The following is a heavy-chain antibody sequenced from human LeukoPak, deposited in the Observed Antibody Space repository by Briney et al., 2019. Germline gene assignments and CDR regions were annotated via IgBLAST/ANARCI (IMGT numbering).Heavy chain of an antibody. D-gene: IGHD5-12*01. CDR3: ARDLDSRYDS. Sequence: TETLSLTWTVAGGSISSSYWSWIRQPPGKGLELSGYIYDSGTTNYNPSLKSRVTLSVDASKIRVSLEHGCVSASETTVYYCARDLDSRYDSWGQGTLVTVRS. CDR1: GGSISSSY. V-gene: IGHV4-59*01. CDR2: IYDSGTT. J-gene: IGHJ4*02.